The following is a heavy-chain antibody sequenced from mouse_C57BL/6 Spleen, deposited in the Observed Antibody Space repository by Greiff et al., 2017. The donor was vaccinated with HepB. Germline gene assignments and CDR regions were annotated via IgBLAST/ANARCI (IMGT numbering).Heavy chain of an antibody. V-gene: IGHV5-9*01. CDR1: GFTFSSYT. Sequence: EVKLVESGGGLVKPGGSLKLSCAASGFTFSSYTMSWVRQTPEKRLEWVATISGGGGNTYYPDSVKGRFTISRDNAKNTRYLQRSSLGSEDTALYYCAGQGPFAYWGQGTLVTVSA. D-gene: IGHD3-3*01. CDR2: ISGGGGNT. J-gene: IGHJ3*01. CDR3: AGQGPFAY.